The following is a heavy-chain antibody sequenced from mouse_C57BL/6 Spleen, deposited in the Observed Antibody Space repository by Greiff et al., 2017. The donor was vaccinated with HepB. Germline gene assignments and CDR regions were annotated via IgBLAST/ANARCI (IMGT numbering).Heavy chain of an antibody. V-gene: IGHV1-55*01. CDR2: IYPGSGST. CDR3: ARSGVTTDGGFDY. CDR1: GYTFTSYW. D-gene: IGHD2-2*01. J-gene: IGHJ2*01. Sequence: VQLQQPGAELVKPGASVKMSCKASGYTFTSYWLTWVKQRPGQGLEWIGDIYPGSGSTNYNEKFKSKATLTVDTSSSTAYMQLSSLTSEDTAVYYCARSGVTTDGGFDYWGQGTTLTVSS.